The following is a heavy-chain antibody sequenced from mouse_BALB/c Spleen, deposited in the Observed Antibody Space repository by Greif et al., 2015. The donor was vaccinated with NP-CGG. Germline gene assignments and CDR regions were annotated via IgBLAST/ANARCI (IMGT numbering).Heavy chain of an antibody. CDR3: ARNYYGSSYYAMDY. J-gene: IGHJ4*01. CDR2: TWSGGST. Sequence: QVQLQQSGPGLVQPSQSLSITCTVSGFSLTSYGVHWVRQSPGKGLEWLGVTWSGGSTDYNAAFISRLSISKDNSKSQVFFKMNSLQANDTAVYYCARNYYGSSYYAMDYWGQGTSVTVSS. D-gene: IGHD1-1*01. CDR1: GFSLTSYG. V-gene: IGHV2-2*02.